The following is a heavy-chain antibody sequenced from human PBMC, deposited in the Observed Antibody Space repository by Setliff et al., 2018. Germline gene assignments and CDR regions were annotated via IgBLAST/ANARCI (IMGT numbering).Heavy chain of an antibody. J-gene: IGHJ3*02. V-gene: IGHV4-59*01. CDR3: ATNRDGYNQEAFDI. CDR2: ITSSAIT. D-gene: IGHD5-12*01. Sequence: PSETLSLTCTVSGGSINGYFWSWIRQPPGKGLEWIGYITSSAITDYSPSLKSRVTMSVDTSKNQFSLKLTSVAAADTAVYYCATNRDGYNQEAFDIWGQGTMVTVSS. CDR1: GGSINGYF.